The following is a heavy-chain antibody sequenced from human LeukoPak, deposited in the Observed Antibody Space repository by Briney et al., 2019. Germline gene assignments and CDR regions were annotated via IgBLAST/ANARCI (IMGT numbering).Heavy chain of an antibody. J-gene: IGHJ3*02. CDR3: AGYYDSSGYYYGAFDI. CDR1: GGSFSGYY. Sequence: PSETLSLTCVVYGGSFSGYYWSWIRQPPGKGLEWIGEINHSGSTNYNPSLKSRVTISVDTSKNQFSLKLSSVTAADTAVYYCAGYYDSSGYYYGAFDIWGQGTMVTVSS. V-gene: IGHV4-34*01. D-gene: IGHD3-22*01. CDR2: INHSGST.